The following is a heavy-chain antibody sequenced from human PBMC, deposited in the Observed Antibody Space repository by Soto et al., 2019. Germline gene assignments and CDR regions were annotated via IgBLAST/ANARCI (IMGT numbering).Heavy chain of an antibody. V-gene: IGHV4-4*02. J-gene: IGHJ4*02. Sequence: QVQLQESGPGLVKPSGTLSLTCAVSGGSFTSNNWWSWVRPPPGQGLEWIGEIYRTGSTNNTPSLKSRVTISLDKSENQFSLKVTSLTAANTAVYYCASRDPGTSVDYWGQGTSVTVSS. D-gene: IGHD1-7*01. CDR3: ASRDPGTSVDY. CDR1: GGSFTSNNW. CDR2: IYRTGST.